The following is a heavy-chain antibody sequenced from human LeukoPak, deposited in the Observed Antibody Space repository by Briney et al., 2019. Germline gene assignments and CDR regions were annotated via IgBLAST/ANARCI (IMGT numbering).Heavy chain of an antibody. CDR1: GGSISSYY. D-gene: IGHD1-1*01. CDR2: IYYSGST. CDR3: ARLLEVPRGYYGMDV. Sequence: PSETLSLTCTVAGGSISSYYWSWIRQPPGKGLEWIGYIYYSGSTNYNPSLKSRVTISVDTSKNQFSLKLSSVTAADTAVYYCARLLEVPRGYYGMDVWGQGTTVTVSS. V-gene: IGHV4-59*08. J-gene: IGHJ6*02.